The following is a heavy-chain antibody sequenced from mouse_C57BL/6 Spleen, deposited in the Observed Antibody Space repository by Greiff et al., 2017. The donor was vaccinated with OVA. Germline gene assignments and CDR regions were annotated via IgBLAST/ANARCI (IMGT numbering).Heavy chain of an antibody. CDR2: IDPSDSET. D-gene: IGHD2-1*01. CDR3: ARYHYYGNYWYFDV. V-gene: IGHV1-52*01. J-gene: IGHJ1*03. CDR1: GYTFTSYW. Sequence: VQLQQPGAELVRPGSSVKLSCKASGYTFTSYWMHWVKQRPIQGLEWIGNIDPSDSETHYNQKFKDKATLTVDKSSSTAYMQLSSLTSEDSAVYYCARYHYYGNYWYFDVWGTGTTVTVSS.